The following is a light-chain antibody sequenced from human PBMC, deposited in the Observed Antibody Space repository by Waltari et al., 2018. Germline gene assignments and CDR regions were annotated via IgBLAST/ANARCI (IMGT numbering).Light chain of an antibody. CDR1: SRDVEGFNF. V-gene: IGLV2-14*03. CDR2: DVA. CDR3: SSYTSVNTR. Sequence: QSALTQPASMSGSPGQSITISCTGTSRDVEGFNFVSWYQQYPGKAPKLIIYDVANRPSGVSHRFSGSRSDNTASLTISGLQAEDEADYYCSSYTSVNTRFGGGTKLTVL. J-gene: IGLJ2*01.